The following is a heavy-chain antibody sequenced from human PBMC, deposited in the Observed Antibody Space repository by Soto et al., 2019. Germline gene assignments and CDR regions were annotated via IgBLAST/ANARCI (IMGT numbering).Heavy chain of an antibody. V-gene: IGHV3-30*18. D-gene: IGHD1-26*01. J-gene: IGHJ4*02. CDR1: GFTFSSYG. Sequence: QGQLVESVGCVVQPGRSLRLSCVASGFTFSSYGMHWVRQAPGKGLEWVAIISYDGSNTYYADSVKGRFTISRDNSKNTLYLQMNSLRAEDTSVYYCAKEGGLSGSYYISSSYYFDYWGQGTLVTVSS. CDR2: ISYDGSNT. CDR3: AKEGGLSGSYYISSSYYFDY.